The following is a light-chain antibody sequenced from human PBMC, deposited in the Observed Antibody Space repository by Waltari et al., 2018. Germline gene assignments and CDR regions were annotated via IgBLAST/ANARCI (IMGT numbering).Light chain of an antibody. J-gene: IGKJ2*01. V-gene: IGKV4-1*01. Sequence: DIVMTQSPDSLAVSLGERATIHCKSSQSVLYPSNNKNYLAWYQQKPGQPPKLLIYWASTRESGVPDRFSGSGSGTDFTLTISSLQAEDVAVYYCQQYYSTPPTFGQGTKLEIK. CDR1: QSVLYPSNNKNY. CDR3: QQYYSTPPT. CDR2: WAS.